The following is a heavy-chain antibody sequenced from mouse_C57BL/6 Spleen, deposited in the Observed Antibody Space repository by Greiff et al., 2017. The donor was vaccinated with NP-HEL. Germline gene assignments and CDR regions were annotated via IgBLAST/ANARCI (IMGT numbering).Heavy chain of an antibody. CDR2: IYPGDGDT. Sequence: VQVVESGPELVKPGASVKISCKASGYAFSSSWMNWVKQRPGKGLEWIGRIYPGDGDTNYNGKFKGKATLTADKSSSTAYMQLSSLTSEDSAVYFCAGGDYGSSWFAYWGQGTLVTVSA. D-gene: IGHD1-1*01. CDR3: AGGDYGSSWFAY. CDR1: GYAFSSSW. V-gene: IGHV1-82*01. J-gene: IGHJ3*01.